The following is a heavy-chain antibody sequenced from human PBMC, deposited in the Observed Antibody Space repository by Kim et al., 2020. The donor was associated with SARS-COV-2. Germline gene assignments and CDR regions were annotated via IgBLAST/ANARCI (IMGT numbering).Heavy chain of an antibody. Sequence: GGSLRLSCAASGFTFDDYAMHWVRQAPGKGLEWVSGISWNSGSIGHAASVKGRFTISRDNAKNSLYLKMNSLRAEYTALYYCAKDISGYIYYYYGMDVWGPGTTVTLSS. CDR3: AKDISGYIYYYYGMDV. CDR2: ISWNSGSI. D-gene: IGHD1-1*01. J-gene: IGHJ6*02. CDR1: GFTFDDYA. V-gene: IGHV3-9*01.